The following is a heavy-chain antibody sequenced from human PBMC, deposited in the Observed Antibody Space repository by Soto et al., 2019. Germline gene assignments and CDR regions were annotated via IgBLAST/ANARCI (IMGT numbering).Heavy chain of an antibody. J-gene: IGHJ5*02. D-gene: IGHD2-21*02. CDR2: INAGNGNT. CDR1: GYTFSRYA. Sequence: ASVKVSCKASGYTFSRYAMHWVRQAPGQRLEWMGWINAGNGNTRYLQKLQGRVTITRDTSAKIVYMELSSLRSEDTAVYYCARVAYCGGDCQRGFDPWGQGTLVTVS. CDR3: ARVAYCGGDCQRGFDP. V-gene: IGHV1-3*01.